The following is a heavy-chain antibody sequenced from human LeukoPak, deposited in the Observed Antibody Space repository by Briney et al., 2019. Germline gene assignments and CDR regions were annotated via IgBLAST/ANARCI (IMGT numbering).Heavy chain of an antibody. CDR2: INPNSGGT. D-gene: IGHD1-26*01. J-gene: IGHJ4*02. Sequence: GASVKVPCKASGYTFTGYYMHWVRQAPGQGLEWMGRINPNSGGTNYAQKFQGRVTMTRDTSISTAYMELSRLRSDDTAVYYCARAVIVGATPFDYWGQGTLVTVSS. CDR3: ARAVIVGATPFDY. CDR1: GYTFTGYY. V-gene: IGHV1-2*06.